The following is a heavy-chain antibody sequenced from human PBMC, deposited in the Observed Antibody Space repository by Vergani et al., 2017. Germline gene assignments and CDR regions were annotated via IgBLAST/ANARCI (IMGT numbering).Heavy chain of an antibody. CDR3: ARDGLRYELLPPPLSY. V-gene: IGHV3-30*03. CDR1: GFTFSSYG. J-gene: IGHJ4*02. D-gene: IGHD3-9*01. CDR2: ISYDGSNK. Sequence: QVQLVESGGGVVQPGRSLRLSCAASGFTFSSYGMHWVRQAPGKGLEWVAVISYDGSNKYYADSVKGRFTISRDNSKNTLYLQMNSLRAEDTAVYYCARDGLRYELLPPPLSYWGQGTLVTVSS.